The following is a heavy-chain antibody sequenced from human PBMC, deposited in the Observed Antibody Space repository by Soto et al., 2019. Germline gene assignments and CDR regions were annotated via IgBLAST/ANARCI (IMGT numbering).Heavy chain of an antibody. D-gene: IGHD6-6*01. CDR3: AREYSSSSGDY. J-gene: IGHJ4*02. CDR2: IYPGDSDT. CDR1: GDSFTGYW. Sequence: RECLTISCTVAGDSFTGYWIGWVRQMPGKGLEWMGIIYPGDSDTRYSPSFQGQVTISADKSISTAYLQWSSLKASDTAMYYCAREYSSSSGDYWGQGTLVTVSS. V-gene: IGHV5-51*01.